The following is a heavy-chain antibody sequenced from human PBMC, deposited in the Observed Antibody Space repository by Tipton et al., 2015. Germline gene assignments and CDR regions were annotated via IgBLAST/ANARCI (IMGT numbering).Heavy chain of an antibody. D-gene: IGHD3-9*01. CDR1: AYSISSDYY. CDR2: ISHRGYT. CDR3: ACQDYDSLTRDYQTFDY. Sequence: GLVKPSETLSLTCAVSAYSISSDYYWGWIRQPPGKGLEWIGSISHRGYTYYNPSLKSRVTMSRDTSKNLFSLKLTSVTAADTAVYYCACQDYDSLTRDYQTFDYWGQGTLVTVSS. V-gene: IGHV4-38-2*01. J-gene: IGHJ4*02.